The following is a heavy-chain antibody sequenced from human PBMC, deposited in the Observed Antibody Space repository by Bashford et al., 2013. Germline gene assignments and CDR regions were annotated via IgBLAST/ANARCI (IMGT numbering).Heavy chain of an antibody. Sequence: TLSLTCSVSSGSISSTSSYWGWIASPRKGLEWIGSFYYSGTTYYNPSLKSRITISVDTSKNQFSLRLTSVTAADTAVYCARLDTAVVRTFDYWGQGTLVTVSS. V-gene: IGHV4-39*01. CDR3: ARLDTAVVRTFDY. J-gene: IGHJ4*02. CDR1: SGSISSTSSY. CDR2: FYYSGTT. D-gene: IGHD5-18*01.